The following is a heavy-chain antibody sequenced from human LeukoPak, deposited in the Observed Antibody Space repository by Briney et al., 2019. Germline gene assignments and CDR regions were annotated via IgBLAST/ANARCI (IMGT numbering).Heavy chain of an antibody. D-gene: IGHD4-17*01. J-gene: IGHJ3*02. CDR2: INHSGST. CDR3: ALSYGDHDGNAFDI. CDR1: GGSFSGYY. Sequence: SETLSLTCAVYGGSFSGYYWSWIRQPPGKGLEWIGEINHSGSTSYNPSLKSRVTISVDTSKNQFSLKLSSVTAADTAVYYCALSYGDHDGNAFDIWGQGTMVTVSS. V-gene: IGHV4-34*01.